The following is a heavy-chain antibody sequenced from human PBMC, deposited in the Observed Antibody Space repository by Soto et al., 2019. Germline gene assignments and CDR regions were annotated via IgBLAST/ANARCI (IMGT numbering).Heavy chain of an antibody. D-gene: IGHD1-26*01. CDR2: IRAYNGKT. J-gene: IGHJ4*02. CDR3: ARIQMRYQWSLHRGAYFDY. V-gene: IGHV1-18*01. CDR1: GYTFTSYG. Sequence: QVQLVQSGAEVKKPGASVKVACKAYGYTFTSYGISWVRQAHGQGLEWRGWIRAYNGKTNYAQKLQGRVTMTTDTSTSTAYMELRSLRSDDTAVYYCARIQMRYQWSLHRGAYFDYWGQGTLVTVSS.